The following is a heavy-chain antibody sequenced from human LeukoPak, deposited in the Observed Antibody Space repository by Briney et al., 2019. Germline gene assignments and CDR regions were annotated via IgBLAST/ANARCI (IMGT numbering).Heavy chain of an antibody. J-gene: IGHJ3*02. Sequence: SETLSLTCIVSGGSISSNHYYCDWIRQPPGKGLEWIGNGYYSGSTYYNPSLKSRVTISVDTSKNQFSLKLSSVSAADTAVYYCARRTTVVTPNAFDIWGQGTMVTVSA. D-gene: IGHD4-23*01. V-gene: IGHV4-39*01. CDR2: GYYSGST. CDR3: ARRTTVVTPNAFDI. CDR1: GGSISSNHYY.